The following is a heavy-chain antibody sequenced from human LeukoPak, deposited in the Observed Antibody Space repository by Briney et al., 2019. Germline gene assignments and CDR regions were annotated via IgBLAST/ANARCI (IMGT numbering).Heavy chain of an antibody. V-gene: IGHV3-7*01. CDR3: VKPYYFSSGSLA. D-gene: IGHD3-10*01. J-gene: IGHJ5*02. Sequence: GGSLRLSCAASGFNFRSYWMSWVRQAPGKGLEWVATINQDGSEKYFMDSLKGRLIISRDNAKNSLHLQMNSLRAEDTAVYYCVKPYYFSSGSLAWGQGTLVTVSS. CDR2: INQDGSEK. CDR1: GFNFRSYW.